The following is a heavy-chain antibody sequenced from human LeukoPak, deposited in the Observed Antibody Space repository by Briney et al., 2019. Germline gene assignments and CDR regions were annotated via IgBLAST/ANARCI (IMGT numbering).Heavy chain of an antibody. CDR1: GGTFSSYA. V-gene: IGHV1-69*04. CDR2: IIPILGIA. CDR3: ARERAHGVGVATILSDAFDI. D-gene: IGHD5-12*01. Sequence: SVKVSCKASGGTFSSYAISWVRQAPGQGLEWMGRIIPILGIANYAQKFQGRVTITADKSTSTAYMELSSLRSEDTAVYYCARERAHGVGVATILSDAFDIWGQGTMVTVSS. J-gene: IGHJ3*02.